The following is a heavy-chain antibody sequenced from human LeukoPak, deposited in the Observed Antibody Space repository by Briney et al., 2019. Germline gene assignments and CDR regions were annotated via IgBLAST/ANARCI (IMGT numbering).Heavy chain of an antibody. Sequence: GGSLRLSCAASGFTFSSSEVNWVRQAPGKGLEWVSYISSGGSSMYYADSVKGRFTISRDNAKNSLYLQMNSLRAEDTAVYYCARTMTTVNTLDYWGQGTLVTVSS. CDR3: ARTMTTVNTLDY. V-gene: IGHV3-48*03. CDR1: GFTFSSSE. D-gene: IGHD4-17*01. J-gene: IGHJ4*02. CDR2: ISSGGSSM.